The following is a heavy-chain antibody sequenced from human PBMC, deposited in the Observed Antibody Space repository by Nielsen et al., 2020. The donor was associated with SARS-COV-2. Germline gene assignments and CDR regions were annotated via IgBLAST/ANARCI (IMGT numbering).Heavy chain of an antibody. CDR1: GDSIRSGGFY. V-gene: IGHV4-31*03. Sequence: SETLSLTCTVSGDSIRSGGFYWTWIRQLPGKGLEWIGYIYYSGTTYYNPSLKSRVTISVDTSKNQFSLKLSSVTAADTAVYYCARVGAAAGHWYFDLWGRGTLVTVSS. CDR2: IYYSGTT. CDR3: ARVGAAAGHWYFDL. D-gene: IGHD6-13*01. J-gene: IGHJ2*01.